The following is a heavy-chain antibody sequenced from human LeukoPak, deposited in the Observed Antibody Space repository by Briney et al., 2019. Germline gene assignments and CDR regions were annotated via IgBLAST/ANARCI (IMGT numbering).Heavy chain of an antibody. CDR3: AREETYGDYDY. Sequence: GGSLRLSCAASGFTFSSYSMNWVRQAPGKGLEWVSSISSSSSYIYYADSVKGRFTISRDNAKNSLYLQMNSLRAGDAAVYYCAREETYGDYDYWGQGTLVTVSS. CDR1: GFTFSSYS. V-gene: IGHV3-21*01. D-gene: IGHD4-17*01. CDR2: ISSSSSYI. J-gene: IGHJ4*02.